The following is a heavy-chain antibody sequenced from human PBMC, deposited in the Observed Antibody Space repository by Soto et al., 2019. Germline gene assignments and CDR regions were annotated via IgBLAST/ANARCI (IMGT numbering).Heavy chain of an antibody. CDR3: ARLTVTRLLGWFDP. CDR1: GGSISSYY. D-gene: IGHD4-17*01. Sequence: PSETLSLTCTVSGGSISSYYWSWIRQPPGKGLEWIGYIYYSGSTNYNLSLKSRCTISVDTSKNQFSLKLSSVTAADTAVYYCARLTVTRLLGWFDPWGQGTLVTVSS. J-gene: IGHJ5*02. CDR2: IYYSGST. V-gene: IGHV4-59*01.